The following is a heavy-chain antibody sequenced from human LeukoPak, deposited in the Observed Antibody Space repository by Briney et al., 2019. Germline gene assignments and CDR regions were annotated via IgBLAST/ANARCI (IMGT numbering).Heavy chain of an antibody. CDR2: INRNGDTT. J-gene: IGHJ2*01. V-gene: IGHV3-20*01. D-gene: IGHD2-2*01. CDR1: GFTFSSYT. CDR3: ARGRQGYCASIRCLDWYFDL. Sequence: GGSLRLSCAASGFTFSSYTMSWVRQAPGKGLEWVSGINRNGDTTGYADSVKGRFSISRDNAKNILYLKMNSLSAEDTALYHCARGRQGYCASIRCLDWYFDLWGRGTLVTVSS.